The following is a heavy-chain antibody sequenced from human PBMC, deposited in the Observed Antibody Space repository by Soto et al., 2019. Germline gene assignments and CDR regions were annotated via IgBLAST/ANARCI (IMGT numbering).Heavy chain of an antibody. Sequence: GGSLRLSCAASGFTFSSYAMSWVRQAPGKGLEWVSAISGSGGSTYYADSVKGRFTISRDTSQSTLYLQMNSLRADDTAMYYCARWSYLDYWGQGTRVTVSS. CDR1: GFTFSSYA. CDR2: ISGSGGST. CDR3: ARWSYLDY. D-gene: IGHD3-3*01. V-gene: IGHV3-23*01. J-gene: IGHJ4*02.